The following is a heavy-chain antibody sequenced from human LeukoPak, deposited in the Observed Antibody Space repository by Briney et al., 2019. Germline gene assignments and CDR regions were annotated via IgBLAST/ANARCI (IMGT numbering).Heavy chain of an antibody. J-gene: IGHJ5*02. CDR2: IYSSGST. CDR1: GGSISSYY. V-gene: IGHV4-4*07. D-gene: IGHD1-26*01. CDR3: ARDTTTHWFDP. Sequence: PSETLSLTCSVSGGSISSYYWSWIRQPAGKGLEWIGRIYSSGSTNYNPSLKSRVTMSVDTSKNQFSLKLSSVTAADTAVYYCARDTTTHWFDPWGQGTLVTVSS.